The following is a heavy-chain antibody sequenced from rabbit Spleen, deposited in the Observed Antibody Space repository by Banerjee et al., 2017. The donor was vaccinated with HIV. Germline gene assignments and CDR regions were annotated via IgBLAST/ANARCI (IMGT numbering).Heavy chain of an antibody. D-gene: IGHD4-2*01. CDR2: IYTPTGST. V-gene: IGHV1S45*01. CDR3: ARDGAGREDFNL. CDR1: GFSFSSSYW. Sequence: QQQLEESGGDLVKPEGSLTLTCTASGFSFSSSYWIYWVRQAPGKGLEWIGCIYTPTGSTYYASWVNGRFTISKTSSTTVTLQMTSLTAADTATYFCARDGAGREDFNLWGPGTLVTVS. J-gene: IGHJ4*01.